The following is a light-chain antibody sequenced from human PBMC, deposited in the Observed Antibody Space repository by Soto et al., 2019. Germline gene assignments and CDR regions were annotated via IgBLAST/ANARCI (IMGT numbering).Light chain of an antibody. J-gene: IGKJ1*01. Sequence: DIQMTQSPSSLSASVGDRVTITCRAGQYIGRYLNWYQQKPGKAPKLLIYAASSLHSGVPSRFSGSGSGTDFTLTISSLQPEDFATYHCQHYGGVWTFGQGTKVDIK. CDR1: QYIGRY. CDR3: QHYGGVWT. V-gene: IGKV1-39*01. CDR2: AAS.